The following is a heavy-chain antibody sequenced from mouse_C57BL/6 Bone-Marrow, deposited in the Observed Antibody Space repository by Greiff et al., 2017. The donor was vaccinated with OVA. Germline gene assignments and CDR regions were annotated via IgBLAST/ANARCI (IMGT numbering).Heavy chain of an antibody. D-gene: IGHD2-3*01. Sequence: VQLQQSGAELVRPGASVKLSCTASGFNIKDDYMHWVKQRPEQGLEWIGWIYPENGDTEYASKFQGKATITADTSSNTAYLQLSSLTSEDTAVYYCTTDGYFFAYWGQGTLVTVSA. V-gene: IGHV14-4*01. J-gene: IGHJ3*01. CDR3: TTDGYFFAY. CDR1: GFNIKDDY. CDR2: IYPENGDT.